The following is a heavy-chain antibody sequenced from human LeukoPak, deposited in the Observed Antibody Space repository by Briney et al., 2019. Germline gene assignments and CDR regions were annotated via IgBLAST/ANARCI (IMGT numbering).Heavy chain of an antibody. V-gene: IGHV4-59*12. CDR1: GGTSRSYS. CDR2: SDDSGSS. J-gene: IGHJ5*02. CDR3: ASEASDSWCYCNWLPL. Sequence: PSGTLSCNCCGFGGTSRSYSWTRIRQPPGKGLEWIGYSDDSGSSIYNPSLKSRVTISMDTSKNQFSLKMYSVTAADTAVYYCASEASDSWCYCNWLPLWAQGPPVIVSS. D-gene: IGHD1-26*01.